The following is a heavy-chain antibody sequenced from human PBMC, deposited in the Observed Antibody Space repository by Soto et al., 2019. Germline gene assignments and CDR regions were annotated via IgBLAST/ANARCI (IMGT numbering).Heavy chain of an antibody. CDR1: GFTFSSYA. CDR3: AREENRFTIFADGMDV. Sequence: GGSLRLSCAASGFTFSSYAMHWVRQAPGKGLEWVAVISYDGSNKYYADSVKGRFTISRDNSKNTLYLQMNSLRAEDTAVYYCAREENRFTIFADGMDVWGQGTTVTVSS. J-gene: IGHJ6*02. D-gene: IGHD3-3*01. CDR2: ISYDGSNK. V-gene: IGHV3-30-3*01.